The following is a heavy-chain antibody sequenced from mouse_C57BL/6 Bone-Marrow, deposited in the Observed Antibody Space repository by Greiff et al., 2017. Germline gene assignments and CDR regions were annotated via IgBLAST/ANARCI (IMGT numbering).Heavy chain of an antibody. CDR1: GFNIKDDY. D-gene: IGHD4-1*01. CDR2: IDPENGDT. V-gene: IGHV14-4*01. Sequence: DVQLQESGAELVRPGASVKLSCTASGFNIKDDYMHWVKQRPEQGLEWIGWIDPENGDTEYASKFQGKATITADTSSNTAYLQLSSLTSEDTAVYYCTLTGTWYFDVWGTGTTVTVSS. J-gene: IGHJ1*03. CDR3: TLTGTWYFDV.